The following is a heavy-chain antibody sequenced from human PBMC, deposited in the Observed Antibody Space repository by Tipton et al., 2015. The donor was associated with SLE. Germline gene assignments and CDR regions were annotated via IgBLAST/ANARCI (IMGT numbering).Heavy chain of an antibody. Sequence: QVQLVQSGAEVKKPGASVKVSCKASGYTFTSYGISWVRQAPGQGLEWMGWISAYNGNTNYAQKFQGRVTMTRDTSISTAYMELSRLRSDDTAVYYCARDGRGSGGGYYYGMDVWGQGTTVTVSS. CDR1: GYTFTSYG. D-gene: IGHD2-15*01. V-gene: IGHV1-18*01. J-gene: IGHJ6*02. CDR3: ARDGRGSGGGYYYGMDV. CDR2: ISAYNGNT.